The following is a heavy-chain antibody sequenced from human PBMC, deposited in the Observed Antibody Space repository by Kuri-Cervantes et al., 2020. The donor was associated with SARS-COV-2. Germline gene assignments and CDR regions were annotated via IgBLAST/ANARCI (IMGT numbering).Heavy chain of an antibody. V-gene: IGHV3-13*01. CDR2: IGTAGDT. CDR1: GFTFSSYD. D-gene: IGHD3-22*01. J-gene: IGHJ3*02. CDR3: ARERYYYDSSEIFNAAFDI. Sequence: GGSLRLSCAASGFTFSSYDMHWVRQATGNGLEWVSAIGTAGDTYYPASVKGQLTISRDNAKNSLYLQMNSLRAEDTALYYCARERYYYDSSEIFNAAFDIWGQGTMVTVSS.